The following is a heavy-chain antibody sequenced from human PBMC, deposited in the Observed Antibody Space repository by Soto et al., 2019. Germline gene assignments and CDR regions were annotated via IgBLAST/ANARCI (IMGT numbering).Heavy chain of an antibody. CDR3: ARAGADAAHYYYGTDV. CDR1: GGSISSYY. D-gene: IGHD1-26*01. V-gene: IGHV4-59*01. Sequence: SETLSLTCTVSGGSISSYYWSWIRQPPGKGLEWIGYIYYSGSTNYNPSLKSRVTISVDTSKNQFSLKLSSVTAADTAVYYCARAGADAAHYYYGTDVWGQGTTVTVSS. CDR2: IYYSGST. J-gene: IGHJ6*02.